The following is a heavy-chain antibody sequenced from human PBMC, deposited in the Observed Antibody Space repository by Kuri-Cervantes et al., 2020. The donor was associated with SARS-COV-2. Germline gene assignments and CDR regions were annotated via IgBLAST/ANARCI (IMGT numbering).Heavy chain of an antibody. Sequence: GSLRLSCSVSGGSMGNYYWSWIRQPPGKGLEWMGYVYYSGNTNYNPSLRSRLTVSVDTSRNQFSLKLTSVTAADTAVYCCVRLGDHYFDSWGHGTLVTVSS. CDR1: GGSMGNYY. CDR2: VYYSGNT. V-gene: IGHV4-59*01. CDR3: VRLGDHYFDS. D-gene: IGHD2-21*02. J-gene: IGHJ4*01.